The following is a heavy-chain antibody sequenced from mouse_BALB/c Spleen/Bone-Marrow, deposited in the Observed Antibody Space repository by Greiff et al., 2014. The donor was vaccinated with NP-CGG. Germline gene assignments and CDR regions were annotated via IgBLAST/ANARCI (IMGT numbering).Heavy chain of an antibody. CDR2: IDPANGNT. J-gene: IGHJ2*01. CDR1: GFNIKDTF. Sequence: VQLQQPGAELVKPGASAKLSCTGSGFNIKDTFMHWVKQRPEQGLEWIGRIDPANGNTKYDPKFQGKATITADTSSNTAYLQLTSLTSEDTAVYYCTGGEDYWGQGTTLAVSS. V-gene: IGHV14-3*02. CDR3: TGGEDY.